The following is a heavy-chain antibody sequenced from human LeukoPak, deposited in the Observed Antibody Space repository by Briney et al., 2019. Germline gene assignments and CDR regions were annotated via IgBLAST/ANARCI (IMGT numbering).Heavy chain of an antibody. CDR2: IYHSGST. CDR1: GGSISSSNW. Sequence: SETLSLTCSVSGGSISSSNWWSWVRQPPGKGLEWIGEIYHSGSTNYNPSLKSRVTISVDKSENQFSLKLSSVTAADTAVYYCARVGVMATVNGYRYHSLDVWGQGTTVAVSS. V-gene: IGHV4-4*02. J-gene: IGHJ6*02. D-gene: IGHD3-16*01. CDR3: ARVGVMATVNGYRYHSLDV.